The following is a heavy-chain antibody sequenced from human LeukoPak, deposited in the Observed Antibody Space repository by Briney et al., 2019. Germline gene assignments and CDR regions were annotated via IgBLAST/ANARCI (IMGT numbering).Heavy chain of an antibody. Sequence: ASVKVSCKASGYTFTSYYMHWVRQAPGQGLEWMGIINPSGGSTSYAQKFQGRVTMTSDTFTTTFYMELSSLTSEDTAIYYCARDAYGSDYWGQGTQVTVSS. CDR1: GYTFTSYY. J-gene: IGHJ4*02. V-gene: IGHV1-46*01. CDR2: INPSGGST. CDR3: ARDAYGSDY. D-gene: IGHD3-10*01.